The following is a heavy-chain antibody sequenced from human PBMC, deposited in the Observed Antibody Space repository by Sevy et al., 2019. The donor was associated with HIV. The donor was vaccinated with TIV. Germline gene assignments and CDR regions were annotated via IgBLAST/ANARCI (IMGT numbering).Heavy chain of an antibody. CDR3: ARTCYYDSSGLGSAFDI. Sequence: SGPTLVKPTQTLTLTCTFSGFSLSTSGVGVGWIRQPPGKALEWLALIYWNDDKRYSPSLKSRLTITKDTSKNQVVLTMTNMDPVDTATYYCARTCYYDSSGLGSAFDIWGQGTMVTVSS. V-gene: IGHV2-5*01. CDR1: GFSLSTSGVG. D-gene: IGHD3-22*01. J-gene: IGHJ3*02. CDR2: IYWNDDK.